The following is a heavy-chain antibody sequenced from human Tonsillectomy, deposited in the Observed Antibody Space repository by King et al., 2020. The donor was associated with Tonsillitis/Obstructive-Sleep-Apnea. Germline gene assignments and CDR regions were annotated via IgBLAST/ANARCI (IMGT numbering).Heavy chain of an antibody. Sequence: VKLVESGGGLVQPGRSLRLSCTASGFTFRDYAMRWVRQAPGKGLEWVGFIRSKAYGGTTEYAASVKGRFTISRDDSKSIAYLQMSSLKTEDTAVYYCTLYYDFWTGYPYFDYWGQGTLVTVSS. J-gene: IGHJ4*02. CDR2: IRSKAYGGTT. CDR3: TLYYDFWTGYPYFDY. CDR1: GFTFRDYA. D-gene: IGHD3-3*01. V-gene: IGHV3-49*04.